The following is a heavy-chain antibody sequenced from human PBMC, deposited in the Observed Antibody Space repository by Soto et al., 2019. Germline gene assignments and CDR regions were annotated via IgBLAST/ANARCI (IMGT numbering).Heavy chain of an antibody. Sequence: PGGSLRLSCAASGFTFSSYAMSWVRQAPGKGLEWVSAISGSGGSTYYADSVKGRFTISRDNSKNTLYLQMNSLRAEDTAVYYCAKDRPRISSWYFSQGEYYYYMDVWGKGTTVTVSS. J-gene: IGHJ6*03. CDR1: GFTFSSYA. V-gene: IGHV3-23*01. D-gene: IGHD6-13*01. CDR2: ISGSGGST. CDR3: AKDRPRISSWYFSQGEYYYYMDV.